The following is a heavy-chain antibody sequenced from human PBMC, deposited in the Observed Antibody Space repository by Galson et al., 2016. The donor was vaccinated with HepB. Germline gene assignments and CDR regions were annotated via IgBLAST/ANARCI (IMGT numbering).Heavy chain of an antibody. CDR3: TRDPPTLADDFDY. V-gene: IGHV1-18*01. D-gene: IGHD6-19*01. CDR2: IGVYNGDT. J-gene: IGHJ4*02. Sequence: SVKVSCKASGYIFRNYGITWVRQAPGQGLEWMGWIGVYNGDTAYSQTLQGRVTMTTDTSTSTVYMELRGLRSDDTAIYYCTRDPPTLADDFDYWGQGTLVTVSA. CDR1: GYIFRNYG.